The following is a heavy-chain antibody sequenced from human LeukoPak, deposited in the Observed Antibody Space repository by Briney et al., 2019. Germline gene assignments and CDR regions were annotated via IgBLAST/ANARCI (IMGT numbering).Heavy chain of an antibody. CDR3: ARDPQLLWFGEYFGHFDY. D-gene: IGHD3-10*01. CDR2: ISYDGSNK. CDR1: GFTLNTYA. Sequence: GGSLRLSCAASGFTLNTYAMHWVRQAPGKGLEWVAVISYDGSNKYYADSVKGRFTISRDNSENTLYLQMNSLRVEDTAVYYCARDPQLLWFGEYFGHFDYWGQGTLVTVSS. J-gene: IGHJ4*02. V-gene: IGHV3-30-3*01.